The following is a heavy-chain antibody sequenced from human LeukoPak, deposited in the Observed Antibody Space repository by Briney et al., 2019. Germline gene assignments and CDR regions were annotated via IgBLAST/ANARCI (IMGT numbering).Heavy chain of an antibody. J-gene: IGHJ4*02. V-gene: IGHV4-39*01. CDR2: IYHSGST. CDR1: GGSISSNSYY. CDR3: ARHDLQIVATPHFDY. Sequence: TSETLSLTCAVSGGSISSNSYYWGWIRQPPGKGLEWIGSIYHSGSTYYNPSLKSRVTISVDTSKNQFSLKLSSVTAADTAVYYCARHDLQIVATPHFDYWGQGTLVTVSS. D-gene: IGHD5-12*01.